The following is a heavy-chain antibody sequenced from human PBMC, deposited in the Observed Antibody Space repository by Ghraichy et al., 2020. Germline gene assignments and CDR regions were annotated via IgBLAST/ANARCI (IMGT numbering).Heavy chain of an antibody. CDR1: GFTFSSYG. V-gene: IGHV3-33*01. D-gene: IGHD3-16*02. CDR2: IWYDGSNK. J-gene: IGHJ3*02. CDR3: ARDTAWGSYRMRYAFDI. Sequence: GGSLRLSCAASGFTFSSYGMHWVRQAPGKGLEWVAVIWYDGSNKYYADSVKGRFTISRDNSKNTLYLQMNSLRAEDTAVYYCARDTAWGSYRMRYAFDIWGQGTMVTVSS.